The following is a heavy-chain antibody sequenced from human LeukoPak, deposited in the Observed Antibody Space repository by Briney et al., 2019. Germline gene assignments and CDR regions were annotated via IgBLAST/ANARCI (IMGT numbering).Heavy chain of an antibody. CDR1: GGSISSSSYY. CDR2: IYHSGNT. Sequence: NSSETLSLTCTVSGGSISSSSYYWGWIRQPPGKGLEWIGYIYHSGNTYYNPSLKSRLTISVDTPRNQFSLKLRSVTAADTAVYYCARGRTRITIVGVVINDFDYWGQGTLVTVSS. J-gene: IGHJ4*02. V-gene: IGHV4-30-4*08. D-gene: IGHD3-3*01. CDR3: ARGRTRITIVGVVINDFDY.